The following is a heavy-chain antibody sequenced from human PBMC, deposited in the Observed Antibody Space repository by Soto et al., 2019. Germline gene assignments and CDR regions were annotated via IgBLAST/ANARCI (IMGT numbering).Heavy chain of an antibody. CDR2: ISAYNGNT. Sequence: ASVKASCKASGYTFTSYGISWVRQAPGQGLEWMGWISAYNGNTNYAQKLQGRVTMTTDTSTSTAYMELRSLRSDDTAVYYCARITRSYDFWSGYYPLWGQGTLVTVSS. CDR3: ARITRSYDFWSGYYPL. CDR1: GYTFTSYG. J-gene: IGHJ4*02. V-gene: IGHV1-18*01. D-gene: IGHD3-3*01.